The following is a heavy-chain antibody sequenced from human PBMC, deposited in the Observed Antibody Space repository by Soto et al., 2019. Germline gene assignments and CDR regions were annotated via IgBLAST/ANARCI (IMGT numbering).Heavy chain of an antibody. CDR1: GGSFSGYY. Sequence: PSETLSLTCAVYGGSFSGYYWSWIRQPPGKGLEWIGEINHSGSTNYNPSLKSRVTISVDTSKNQFSLKLSSVTAADTAVYYCARLGGGSRIYYYYYMDVWGKGTTVTVSS. CDR2: INHSGST. CDR3: ARLGGGSRIYYYYYMDV. D-gene: IGHD2-15*01. J-gene: IGHJ6*03. V-gene: IGHV4-34*01.